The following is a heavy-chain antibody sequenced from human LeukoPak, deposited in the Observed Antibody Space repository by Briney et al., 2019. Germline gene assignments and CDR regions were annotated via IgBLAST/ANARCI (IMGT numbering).Heavy chain of an antibody. CDR1: GGSISSSSYY. V-gene: IGHV4-39*01. CDR2: IYYSGST. D-gene: IGHD6-19*01. CDR3: ASLAGDGGPYPALVDY. J-gene: IGHJ4*02. Sequence: PSETLSLTCTVSGGSISSSSYYWGWIRQPPGKGLEWIGSIYYSGSTYYNPSLKSRVTISVDTSKNQFSLKLSSVTAADTAVYYCASLAGDGGPYPALVDYWGQGTLVTVSS.